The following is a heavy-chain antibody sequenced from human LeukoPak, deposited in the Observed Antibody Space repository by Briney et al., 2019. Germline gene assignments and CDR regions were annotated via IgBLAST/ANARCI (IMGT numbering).Heavy chain of an antibody. CDR2: IFTSSSYI. Sequence: PGGSLRLSCAASGFTFSSYTMNWARQAPGKGLEWVSSIFTSSSYIYYADSVKGRFTVSRDNAKNSLYLQMNSLRAEDTAVYYCARDAGYCSSTSCYHYGLDVWGQGTTVTVSS. D-gene: IGHD2-2*01. J-gene: IGHJ6*02. CDR3: ARDAGYCSSTSCYHYGLDV. CDR1: GFTFSSYT. V-gene: IGHV3-21*01.